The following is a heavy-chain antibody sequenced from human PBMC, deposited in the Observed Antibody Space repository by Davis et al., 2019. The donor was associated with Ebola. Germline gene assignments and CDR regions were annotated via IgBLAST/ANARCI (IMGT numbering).Heavy chain of an antibody. Sequence: GESLKISCAASGFTFSSYAMSWVRQAPGKGLEWVSAIRDSGGRIYYADSVKGRFTISRDNSKNTLYLQMNSLRAEDTAVYYCARGHSEWELLIYYGMDVWGKGTTVTVSS. CDR3: ARGHSEWELLIYYGMDV. D-gene: IGHD1-26*01. V-gene: IGHV3-23*01. J-gene: IGHJ6*04. CDR1: GFTFSSYA. CDR2: IRDSGGRI.